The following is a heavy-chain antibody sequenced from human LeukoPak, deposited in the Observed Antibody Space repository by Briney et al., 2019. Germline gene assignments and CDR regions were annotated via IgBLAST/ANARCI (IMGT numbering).Heavy chain of an antibody. CDR1: GGSISNYY. CDR2: IYASGTT. D-gene: IGHD5-12*01. Sequence: PSETLSLTCTVSGGSISNYYWSWIRQPAGRGLEWIGRIYASGTTNYNPSLKSRVTMSVDTSKNQFSLKLCSVTAADTAVYYCARGSGYVNFDLWGQGTLVTVSS. J-gene: IGHJ4*02. V-gene: IGHV4-4*07. CDR3: ARGSGYVNFDL.